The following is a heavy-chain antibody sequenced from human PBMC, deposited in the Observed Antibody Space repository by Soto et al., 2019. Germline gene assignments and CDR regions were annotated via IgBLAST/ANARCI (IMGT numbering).Heavy chain of an antibody. Sequence: ASVKVSCKASGYSFTSYVIYWVRQAPGQRLEWMGWINAGNGNTKYSQKFQGRVTITSDTSASTAYMELSSLRSEDTAVYFCARGVENIVVVLDVFGYYGMDVWGQGTTVTVSS. CDR3: ARGVENIVVVLDVFGYYGMDV. V-gene: IGHV1-3*01. CDR1: GYSFTSYV. D-gene: IGHD2-2*01. CDR2: INAGNGNT. J-gene: IGHJ6*02.